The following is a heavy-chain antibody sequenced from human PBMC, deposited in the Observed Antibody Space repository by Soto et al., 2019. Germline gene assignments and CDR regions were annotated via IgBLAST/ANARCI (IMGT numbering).Heavy chain of an antibody. CDR2: IDTSGTKI. CDR1: GYTFSDYY. D-gene: IGHD3-3*01. CDR3: ASHYDMWSGYLSPVDY. Sequence: QVQLVESGGDLVKPGGSLRLSCAASGYTFSDYYMSWIRQAPGKGLEWISYIDTSGTKIYYADSVKSRFTITSDNAKNSLYLEMNSLRDEDTAVYYCASHYDMWSGYLSPVDYWGQGTLVTVSS. J-gene: IGHJ4*02. V-gene: IGHV3-11*01.